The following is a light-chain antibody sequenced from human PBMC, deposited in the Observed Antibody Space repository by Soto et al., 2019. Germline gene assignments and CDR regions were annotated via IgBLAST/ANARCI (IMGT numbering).Light chain of an antibody. CDR1: QSVSSY. V-gene: IGKV3-11*01. CDR2: DAS. CDR3: QQRYNWPIT. J-gene: IGKJ5*01. Sequence: EIVLTQSPATLSLSPGERATLSCRASQSVSSYLAWYQHKPGQAPRLLIYDASNRATGIPARFSGSGSGTDFTLTISRLEPEDFAVYYCQQRYNWPITFGRGTRLEIK.